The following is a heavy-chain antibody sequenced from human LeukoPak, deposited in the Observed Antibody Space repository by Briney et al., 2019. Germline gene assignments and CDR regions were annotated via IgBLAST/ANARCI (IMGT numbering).Heavy chain of an antibody. CDR3: AKDDLDLVVGDY. Sequence: GGSLRLSCAASGFTFSTYAMSWVRQAPGKGLEWVSAISGSGAKTYYADSVKGRFTISRDNSKNTLYLQMNSLRAEDTAVYYCAKDDLDLVVGDYWGQGTLVTVSS. J-gene: IGHJ4*02. V-gene: IGHV3-23*01. CDR2: ISGSGAKT. CDR1: GFTFSTYA. D-gene: IGHD3-22*01.